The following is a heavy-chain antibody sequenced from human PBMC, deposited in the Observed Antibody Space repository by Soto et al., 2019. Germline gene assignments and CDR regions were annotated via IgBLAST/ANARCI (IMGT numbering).Heavy chain of an antibody. J-gene: IGHJ4*02. D-gene: IGHD2-21*02. V-gene: IGHV4-61*01. Sequence: SETLSLTCTVSGGSVSSGSYYWSWIRQPPGKGLEWIGYIYYSGSTYYNPSLKSRVTISVDTSKNQFSLKLSSVTAADTAVYYCARDAYGDHDYWGQGTLVTVSS. CDR1: GGSVSSGSYY. CDR3: ARDAYGDHDY. CDR2: IYYSGST.